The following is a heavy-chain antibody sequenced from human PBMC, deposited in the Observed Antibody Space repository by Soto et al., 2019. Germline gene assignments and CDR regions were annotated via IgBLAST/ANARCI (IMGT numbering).Heavy chain of an antibody. V-gene: IGHV3-48*01. CDR3: ARDSTHYDYIWGSYRPEFLGFDY. J-gene: IGHJ4*02. D-gene: IGHD3-16*02. Sequence: GGSLRLSCAASGFTFSSYSMNWVRQAPGKGLEWVSYISSSSSTIYYADSVKGRFTISRDNAKNSLYLQMNSLRAEDTAVYYCARDSTHYDYIWGSYRPEFLGFDYWGQGTLVTVSS. CDR1: GFTFSSYS. CDR2: ISSSSSTI.